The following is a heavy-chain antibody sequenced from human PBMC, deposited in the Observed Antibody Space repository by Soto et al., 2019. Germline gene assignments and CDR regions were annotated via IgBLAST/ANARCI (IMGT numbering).Heavy chain of an antibody. Sequence: GASVKVSCKASGYTFTSYDINWVRQATGQGLEWMGWMNPNSGNTGYAQKFQGRVTMTRNTSISTAYLQMNTLKTDDTAVYYCTRICGYSSTWPPTAYWGQGTLVTVSS. D-gene: IGHD6-13*01. V-gene: IGHV1-8*01. CDR3: TRICGYSSTWPPTAY. CDR1: GYTFTSYD. J-gene: IGHJ4*02. CDR2: MNPNSGNT.